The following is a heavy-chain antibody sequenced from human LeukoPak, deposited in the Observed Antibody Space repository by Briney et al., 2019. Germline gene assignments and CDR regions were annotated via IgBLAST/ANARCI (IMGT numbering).Heavy chain of an antibody. J-gene: IGHJ5*02. Sequence: GGSLRLSCAASGFTFSDYYMSWIRQAPGKGLEWVSYISSSGSTIYYAGSVKGRFTISRDNAKNSLYLQMNSLRAEDTAVYYCARDLTGTIPDWFDPWGQGTLVTVSS. CDR2: ISSSGSTI. CDR1: GFTFSDYY. CDR3: ARDLTGTIPDWFDP. V-gene: IGHV3-11*04. D-gene: IGHD1-7*01.